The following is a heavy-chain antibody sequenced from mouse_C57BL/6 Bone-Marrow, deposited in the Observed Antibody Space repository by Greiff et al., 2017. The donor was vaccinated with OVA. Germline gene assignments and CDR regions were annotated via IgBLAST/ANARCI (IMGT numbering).Heavy chain of an antibody. D-gene: IGHD1-1*01. CDR2: ISDGGSYT. CDR3: ATITTVVATDYFDY. V-gene: IGHV5-4*01. J-gene: IGHJ2*01. Sequence: VQLKESGGGLVKPGGSLKLSCAASGFTFSSYAMSWVRQTPEKRLEWVATISDGGSYTYYPDNVKGRFTISRDNAKNNLYLQMSHLKSEDTAMYYCATITTVVATDYFDYWGQGTTLTVSS. CDR1: GFTFSSYA.